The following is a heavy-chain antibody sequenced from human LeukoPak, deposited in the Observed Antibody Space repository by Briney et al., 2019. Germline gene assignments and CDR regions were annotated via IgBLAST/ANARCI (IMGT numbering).Heavy chain of an antibody. CDR2: IYYSGST. Sequence: SETLSLTCTVSGGSISSHYWSWIRQPPGKGLEWIGYIYYSGSTNYNPSLKSRVTISVDTSKNQFSLKLSSVTAADTAVYYCARGYSNQYYYYYYMDVWGKGTTVPVSS. J-gene: IGHJ6*03. CDR3: ARGYSNQYYYYYYMDV. V-gene: IGHV4-59*11. D-gene: IGHD4-11*01. CDR1: GGSISSHY.